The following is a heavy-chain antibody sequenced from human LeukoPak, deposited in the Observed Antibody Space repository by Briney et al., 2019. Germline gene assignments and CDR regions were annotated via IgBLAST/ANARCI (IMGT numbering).Heavy chain of an antibody. CDR3: AREIHTGYSSSWYYYYYGMDV. D-gene: IGHD6-13*01. CDR1: GFTFSSYW. V-gene: IGHV3-7*01. J-gene: IGHJ6*02. Sequence: PGGSLRLSCAAPGFTFSSYWMSWVRQAPGKGLEWVANIKQDGSEKYYVDSVKGRFTISRDNAKNSLYLQMNSLRAEDTAVYYCAREIHTGYSSSWYYYYYGMDVWGQGTTVTVSS. CDR2: IKQDGSEK.